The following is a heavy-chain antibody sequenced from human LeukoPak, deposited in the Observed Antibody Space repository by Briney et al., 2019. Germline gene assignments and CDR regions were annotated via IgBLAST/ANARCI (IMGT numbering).Heavy chain of an antibody. CDR3: ARFVLYCTCITCYADY. CDR1: GGSITSPNSY. Sequence: PLETLCLSCAVSGGSITSPNSYWGWIRPPPGKDLECIVNIHWRGILYYKPSLKSRPTISVDTSRSQFTLKLSSVTAVYSAVYYCARFVLYCTCITCYADYWGQGTLVTVSS. J-gene: IGHJ4*02. V-gene: IGHV4-39*01. D-gene: IGHD2-15*01. CDR2: IHWRGIL.